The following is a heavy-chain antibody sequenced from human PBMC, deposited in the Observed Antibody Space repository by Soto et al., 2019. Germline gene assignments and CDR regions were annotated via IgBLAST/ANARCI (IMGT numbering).Heavy chain of an antibody. CDR1: GGTFSSYT. D-gene: IGHD2-2*01. Sequence: QVQLVQSGAEVKKPGSSVKVSCKASGGTFSSYTISWVRQAPGQGLEWMGRIIPILGLANYAQRFQGRVTITADKSTSTAYMELSSLRSEDTAVYYCAGASRLGYCSSSSCYDALDIWGQGTMVTVSS. V-gene: IGHV1-69*02. CDR2: IIPILGLA. J-gene: IGHJ3*02. CDR3: AGASRLGYCSSSSCYDALDI.